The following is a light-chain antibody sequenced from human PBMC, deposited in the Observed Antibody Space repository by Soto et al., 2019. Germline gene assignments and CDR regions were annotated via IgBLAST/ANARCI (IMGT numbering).Light chain of an antibody. CDR2: AAS. J-gene: IGKJ5*01. Sequence: EIVMTQSPATLSVSPGERATLSRRASQSVSSNLAWYQQKPGQAPRLLIFAASTRATDVPARFSGSVSGTEFTLTISSLQSEDFAVYLCQQYHNWPPLFGQGTRLEIK. V-gene: IGKV3-15*01. CDR1: QSVSSN. CDR3: QQYHNWPPL.